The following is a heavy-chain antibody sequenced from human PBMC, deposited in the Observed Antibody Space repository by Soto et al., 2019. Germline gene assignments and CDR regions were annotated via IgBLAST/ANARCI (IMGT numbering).Heavy chain of an antibody. D-gene: IGHD4-17*01. CDR2: IYYSGST. J-gene: IGHJ4*02. Sequence: SETLSLTCTVSGGSISSYYWSWIRQPPGKGLEWIGYIYYSGSTNYNPSLKSRVTISVDTSKNQFSLKLSSVTAADTAVYYCARYTTVTTFDYWGQGTLVTVSS. CDR3: ARYTTVTTFDY. CDR1: GGSISSYY. V-gene: IGHV4-59*08.